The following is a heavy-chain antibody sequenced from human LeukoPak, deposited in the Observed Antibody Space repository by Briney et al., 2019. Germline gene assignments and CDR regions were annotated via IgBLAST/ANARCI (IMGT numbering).Heavy chain of an antibody. V-gene: IGHV3-21*01. D-gene: IGHD3-22*01. J-gene: IGHJ4*02. Sequence: KPGGSLRLSCAASGFTFSSYSMNWVRQAPGKGLEWVSSISSSSSYIYYADSVKGRFTISRDNAKNSLYLQMNSLRAEDTAVYYCAREGSGYYYRFDYWGQGTLVTVSS. CDR2: ISSSSSYI. CDR1: GFTFSSYS. CDR3: AREGSGYYYRFDY.